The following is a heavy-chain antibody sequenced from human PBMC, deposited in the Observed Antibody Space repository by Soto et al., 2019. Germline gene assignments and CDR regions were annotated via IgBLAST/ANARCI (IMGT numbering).Heavy chain of an antibody. Sequence: QVQLVESGGGVVQPGRSLRLSCAASGFTFSSYGMHWVRQAPGKGLEWVAVIWYDGSNKYYADSVKGRFTISRDNSKNTLYLQMNSRRAEDTAVYYCARDHYYGSGRPSLDYWGQGTLVTVSS. V-gene: IGHV3-33*01. CDR2: IWYDGSNK. J-gene: IGHJ4*02. CDR1: GFTFSSYG. D-gene: IGHD3-10*01. CDR3: ARDHYYGSGRPSLDY.